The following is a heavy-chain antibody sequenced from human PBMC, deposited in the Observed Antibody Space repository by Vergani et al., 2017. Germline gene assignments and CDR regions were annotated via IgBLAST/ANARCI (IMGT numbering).Heavy chain of an antibody. V-gene: IGHV4-4*03. D-gene: IGHD5-18*01. CDR3: ARDGIHDLGVREYFQH. CDR2: IYHSGST. CDR1: GGSISGTNW. Sequence: QVQLQESGPGLVKPPGTLSLTCAVSGGSISGTNWWSWVRQPPGKGLEWIGSIYHSGSTYYNPSLKSRVTISVDTSKNQFSLKLSSVTAADTAVYYCARDGIHDLGVREYFQHWGQGTLVTVSS. J-gene: IGHJ1*01.